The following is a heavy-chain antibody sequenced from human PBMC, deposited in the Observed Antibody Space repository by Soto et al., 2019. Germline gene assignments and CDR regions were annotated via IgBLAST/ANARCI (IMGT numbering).Heavy chain of an antibody. Sequence: QVQLVQSGAEVKKPGASVKVSCKASGYTFTNFGISWVRQAPGQGLGWMGWISRYTGNTNYAQNLHRRIIMTTDTTTSPDYVELRRLRSDGTALYYSPRGGTQIDYWGQGTLVTVSS. V-gene: IGHV1-18*01. CDR2: ISRYTGNT. CDR1: GYTFTNFG. CDR3: PRGGTQIDY. J-gene: IGHJ4*02. D-gene: IGHD3-16*01.